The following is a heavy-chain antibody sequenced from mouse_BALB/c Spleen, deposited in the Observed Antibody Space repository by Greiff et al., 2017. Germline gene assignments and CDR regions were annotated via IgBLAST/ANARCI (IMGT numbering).Heavy chain of an antibody. CDR3: ARRGRYDGGYAMDY. CDR1: GYTFTDYW. V-gene: IGHV1-69*01. CDR2: IDTSDSYT. D-gene: IGHD2-14*01. Sequence: QVQLQQPGAELVMPGASVKMSCKASGYTFTDYWMHWVKQRPGQGLEWIGAIDTSDSYTSYNQKFKGKATLTVDESSSTAYMQLSSLTSEDSAVYYCARRGRYDGGYAMDYWGQGTSVTVSS. J-gene: IGHJ4*01.